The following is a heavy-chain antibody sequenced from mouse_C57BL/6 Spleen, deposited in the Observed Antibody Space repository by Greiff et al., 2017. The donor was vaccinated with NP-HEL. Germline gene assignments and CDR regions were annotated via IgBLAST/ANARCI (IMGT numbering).Heavy chain of an antibody. Sequence: VQLQQSGAELVKPGASVKLSCTASGFNIKDYYMHWVKQRTEQGLEWIGRIDPEDGEPKYAPKFQGKATITADTSSNTAYLQLSSLTSEDTAVYYCARRYYGNYRYFDVWGTGTTVTVSS. J-gene: IGHJ1*03. CDR2: IDPEDGEP. V-gene: IGHV14-2*01. CDR3: ARRYYGNYRYFDV. D-gene: IGHD2-1*01. CDR1: GFNIKDYY.